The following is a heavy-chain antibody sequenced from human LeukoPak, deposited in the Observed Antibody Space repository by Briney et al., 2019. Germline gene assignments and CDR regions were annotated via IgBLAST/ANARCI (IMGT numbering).Heavy chain of an antibody. V-gene: IGHV4-34*01. CDR3: ARRGTQEYYDFWSGYSYYFDY. CDR2: INHRGTT. D-gene: IGHD3-3*01. Sequence: SETLSLTCAVYGDSFSGYYWSWIRQPPGKGLEWIAEINHRGTTHYNPSLKSRVNISADTSKNQFSLKLSSVTAADTAVYYCARRGTQEYYDFWSGYSYYFDYWGQGTLVTVSS. CDR1: GDSFSGYY. J-gene: IGHJ4*02.